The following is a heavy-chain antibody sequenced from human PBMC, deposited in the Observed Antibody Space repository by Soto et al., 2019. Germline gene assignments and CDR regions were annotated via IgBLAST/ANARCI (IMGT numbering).Heavy chain of an antibody. CDR1: GGSISSGDYY. Sequence: QVQLQESGPGLVKPSQTLSLTCTVSGGSISSGDYYWSWIRQPPGKGLEWIGYIYHSGSTYYNPSLKSRVTKTGDTSKIQSSLKLSSVTAADTAVYYCARDERSITGTFFDYWGQGTLVTVSS. CDR2: IYHSGST. J-gene: IGHJ4*02. CDR3: ARDERSITGTFFDY. D-gene: IGHD1-20*01. V-gene: IGHV4-30-4*01.